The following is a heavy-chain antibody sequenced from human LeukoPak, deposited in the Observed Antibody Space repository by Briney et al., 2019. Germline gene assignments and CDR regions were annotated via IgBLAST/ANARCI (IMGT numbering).Heavy chain of an antibody. V-gene: IGHV3-74*01. Sequence: GGSLRLSCAASGFTFSTYWMHWVRQAPGKGLVWVSRLSSDGRDTNYADSVQGRFTISRDNAKNTLYMQMNSLRAEDTAVYYCARGVYEEDVNYWGQGTLVTVSS. D-gene: IGHD6-13*01. CDR2: LSSDGRDT. J-gene: IGHJ4*02. CDR1: GFTFSTYW. CDR3: ARGVYEEDVNY.